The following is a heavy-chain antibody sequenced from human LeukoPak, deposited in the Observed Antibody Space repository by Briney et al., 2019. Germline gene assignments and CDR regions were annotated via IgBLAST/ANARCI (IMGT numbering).Heavy chain of an antibody. CDR3: ARKGPGGKPAAEA. CDR1: GGSISSYY. J-gene: IGHJ4*02. D-gene: IGHD6-13*01. Sequence: SETLSLTCTVSGGSISSYYWSWIRQPPGKGLEWIGYIYYSGSTNYNPSLKSRVTISVDTSKNQFSLKLSPVTAPNTAVYYCARKGPGGKPAAEAWAQGTLVTASS. CDR2: IYYSGST. V-gene: IGHV4-59*08.